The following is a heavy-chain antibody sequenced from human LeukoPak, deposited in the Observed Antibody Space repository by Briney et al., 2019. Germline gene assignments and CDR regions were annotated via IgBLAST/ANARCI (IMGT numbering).Heavy chain of an antibody. Sequence: SETLSLTCTVSGGSIRSYYWSWIRQPPGKGLEWIGYIYTSGSTNYNPSLKSRVTISVDTSKNQFSLKLSSVTAADTAVYYCARLVAAAGRAYYYYYYMDVWGKGTTVTVSS. CDR2: IYTSGST. V-gene: IGHV4-4*09. CDR3: ARLVAAAGRAYYYYYYMDV. J-gene: IGHJ6*03. CDR1: GGSIRSYY. D-gene: IGHD6-13*01.